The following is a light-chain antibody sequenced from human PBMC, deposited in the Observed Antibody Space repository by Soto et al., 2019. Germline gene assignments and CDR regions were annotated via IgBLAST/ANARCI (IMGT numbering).Light chain of an antibody. V-gene: IGKV1-12*01. CDR3: QQADDFPLT. Sequence: IQMTQSPSSVSASVGDRVTITCRASQNIYNWLAWFQQKPGKAPKLLISSASTLESGVPSRFSGSGSATDYSLTITGLQPEDFATYYCQQADDFPLTFGQGTRL. J-gene: IGKJ5*01. CDR2: SAS. CDR1: QNIYNW.